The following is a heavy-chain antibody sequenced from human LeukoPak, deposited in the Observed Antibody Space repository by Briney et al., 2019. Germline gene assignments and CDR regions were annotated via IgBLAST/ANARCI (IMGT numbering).Heavy chain of an antibody. V-gene: IGHV1-18*01. CDR2: ISAYNGNT. J-gene: IGHJ4*02. CDR3: ARSDIVLSSQNDY. CDR1: GYTFTTYG. Sequence: ASVKVSCKASGYTFTTYGISWVRQAPGQGLEWMEWISAYNGNTKYVQKLQGRVTMTTDTSTSTAYMELRSLRSDDTAVYYCARSDIVLSSQNDYWGQGTLVTVSS. D-gene: IGHD5-12*01.